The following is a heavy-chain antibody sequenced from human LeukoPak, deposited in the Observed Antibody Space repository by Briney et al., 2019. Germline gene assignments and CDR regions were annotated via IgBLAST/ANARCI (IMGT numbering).Heavy chain of an antibody. CDR1: GFTFSSYG. CDR2: ISYDGSNK. Sequence: QARGSLRLSCAASGFTFSSYGMHWVRQAPGKGLEWVAVISYDGSNKYYADSVKGRFTISRDNSKNTLYLQMNSLRAEDTAVYYCAKHWGTDAFDIWGQGTMVTVSS. J-gene: IGHJ3*02. V-gene: IGHV3-30*18. D-gene: IGHD7-27*01. CDR3: AKHWGTDAFDI.